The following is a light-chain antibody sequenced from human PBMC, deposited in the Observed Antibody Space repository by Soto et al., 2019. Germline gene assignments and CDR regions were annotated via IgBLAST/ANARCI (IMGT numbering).Light chain of an antibody. Sequence: EIVLTQSPGTLSLSPGEGATLSCRASQSVNSNYLAWFQQKPGQAPRLLIYSTSNRATGIPDRFSGSGSGTDFTLTISRLEPEALVVYYCQPDDKSPWTFGQGTKVESK. CDR2: STS. CDR1: QSVNSNY. V-gene: IGKV3-20*01. CDR3: QPDDKSPWT. J-gene: IGKJ1*01.